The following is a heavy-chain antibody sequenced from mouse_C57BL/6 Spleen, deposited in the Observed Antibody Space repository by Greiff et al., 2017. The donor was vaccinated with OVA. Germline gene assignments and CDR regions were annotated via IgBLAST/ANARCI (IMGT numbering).Heavy chain of an antibody. CDR3: ARDQGGYPFAY. D-gene: IGHD2-2*01. Sequence: EVHLVESGPGLVKPSQSLSLTCSVTGYSITSGYYWNWIRQFPGNKLEWMGYISYDGSNNYNPSLKNRISITRDTSKNQSFLKLNSVTTEDTATYYCARDQGGYPFAYWGQGTLVTVSA. V-gene: IGHV3-6*01. CDR1: GYSITSGYY. CDR2: ISYDGSN. J-gene: IGHJ3*01.